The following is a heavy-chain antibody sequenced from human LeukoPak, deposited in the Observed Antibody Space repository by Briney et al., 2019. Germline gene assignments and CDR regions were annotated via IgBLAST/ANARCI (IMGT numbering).Heavy chain of an antibody. V-gene: IGHV3-33*01. CDR3: ARDRYYYDSSGYGY. J-gene: IGHJ4*02. Sequence: GGSLRLSCAASGFTFSSYGMHWVRQAPGKGLEWVAVIWYDGSNKYCADSVKGRFTISRDNSKNTLYLQMNSLRAEDTAVYYCARDRYYYDSSGYGYWGQGTLVTVSS. CDR1: GFTFSSYG. CDR2: IWYDGSNK. D-gene: IGHD3-22*01.